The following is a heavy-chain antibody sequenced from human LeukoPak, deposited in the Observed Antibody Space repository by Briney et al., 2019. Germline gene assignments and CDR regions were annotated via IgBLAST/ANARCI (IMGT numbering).Heavy chain of an antibody. J-gene: IGHJ5*02. CDR2: IYYSGST. CDR3: ARHFSVIAVAGTTWFDP. Sequence: SETLSLIRTVSGGSLSSYYWSWIRQPPGKGLEWIGSIYYSGSTYYNPSLKSRVTISVDTSKNQFSLKLSSVTAADTAVYYCARHFSVIAVAGTTWFDPWGQGTLVTVSS. D-gene: IGHD6-19*01. V-gene: IGHV4-39*01. CDR1: GGSLSSYY.